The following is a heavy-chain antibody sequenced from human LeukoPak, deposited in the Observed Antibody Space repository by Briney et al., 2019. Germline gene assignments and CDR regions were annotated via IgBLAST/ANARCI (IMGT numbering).Heavy chain of an antibody. D-gene: IGHD2-15*01. Sequence: ASVKVSCKVSGYTFTSYAMHWVRQAPGQRLEWMGWINAGNGNTKYSQKFQGRVTITRDTSASTAYMELSSLRSEDTAVYYCARGPPRGWVAAPLRYGMDVWGQGTTVTVS. CDR3: ARGPPRGWVAAPLRYGMDV. CDR1: GYTFTSYA. CDR2: INAGNGNT. J-gene: IGHJ6*02. V-gene: IGHV1-3*01.